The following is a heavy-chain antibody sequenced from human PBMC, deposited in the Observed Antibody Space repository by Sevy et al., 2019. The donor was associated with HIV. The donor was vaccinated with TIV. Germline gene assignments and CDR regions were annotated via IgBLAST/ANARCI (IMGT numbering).Heavy chain of an antibody. CDR2: INWNGGST. J-gene: IGHJ6*02. CDR1: GFTFDDYG. V-gene: IGHV3-20*04. D-gene: IGHD6-19*01. CDR3: ARVGWGAAPPSVAGTSDYYYGIDV. Sequence: GGSLRLSCAASGFTFDDYGMSWVRQAPGKGLEWVSGINWNGGSTGYADSVKGRFTISRDNAKNSLYLQMNSLRAEDTALYYCARVGWGAAPPSVAGTSDYYYGIDVWGQGTTVTVSS.